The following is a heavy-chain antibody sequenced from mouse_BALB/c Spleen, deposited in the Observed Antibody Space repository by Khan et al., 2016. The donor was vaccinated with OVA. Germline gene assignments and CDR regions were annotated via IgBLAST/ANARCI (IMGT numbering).Heavy chain of an antibody. CDR1: GFTFSGYT. CDR2: ISSGGDNT. D-gene: IGHD2-1*01. J-gene: IGHJ3*01. V-gene: IGHV5-9*03. CDR3: ARSNYGNFAH. Sequence: EVELVESGGGLVKPGGSLKLSCAASGFTFSGYTMSWVRQTPEKRLEWVATISSGGDNTYSPDSVKGRFTISRDNAKNNLYLQMSSLRAEDTSLYYCARSNYGNFAHWGQGTLVTVSA.